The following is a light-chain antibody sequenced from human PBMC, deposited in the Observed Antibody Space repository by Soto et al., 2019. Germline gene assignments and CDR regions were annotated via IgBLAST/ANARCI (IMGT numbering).Light chain of an antibody. CDR1: QSVSRY. Sequence: DIVLTQSPATLSLSPAEITTLSCRASQSVSRYLAWYQQKPGQAPMLLIYDASNRATGIPARFSGSGSGTDFTLTISSLEPEDFAVYYCQQRSDWPSTFGGGTKVEL. J-gene: IGKJ4*01. CDR3: QQRSDWPST. CDR2: DAS. V-gene: IGKV3-11*01.